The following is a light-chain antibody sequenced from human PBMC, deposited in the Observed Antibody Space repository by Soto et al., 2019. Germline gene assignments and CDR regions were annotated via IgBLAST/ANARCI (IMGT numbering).Light chain of an antibody. Sequence: QSALTQPPSASGSPGQSVTISCTGTSSDIGGYNFVSWYQQHPGTAPKLIIYEVNKRPSGVPDRLSGSKSGNTASLTVSGLQAEDEADYYCSSYAGSNNLRVLGGGTKRPVL. V-gene: IGLV2-8*01. J-gene: IGLJ2*01. CDR3: SSYAGSNNLRV. CDR1: SSDIGGYNF. CDR2: EVN.